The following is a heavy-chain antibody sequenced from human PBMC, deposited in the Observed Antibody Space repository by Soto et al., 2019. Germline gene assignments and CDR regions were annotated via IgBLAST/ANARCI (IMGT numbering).Heavy chain of an antibody. D-gene: IGHD4-4*01. V-gene: IGHV3-23*01. CDR2: ISGSGGST. CDR3: AKLGYSNYLPVYYYYGMDV. J-gene: IGHJ6*02. CDR1: GFTFSSYA. Sequence: GGSLRLSCAASGFTFSSYAMSWVRQAPGKGLEWVSAISGSGGSTYYADSVKGRFTISRDNSKNTLYLQMNSLRAEDTAVYYCAKLGYSNYLPVYYYYGMDVWGQGTQVTVSS.